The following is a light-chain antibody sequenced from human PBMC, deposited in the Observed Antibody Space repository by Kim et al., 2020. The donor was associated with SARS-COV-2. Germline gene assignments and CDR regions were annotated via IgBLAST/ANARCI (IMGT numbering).Light chain of an antibody. CDR3: GTWDSSLTSVV. Sequence: GQKVTISCYGSTSNIGNNYVSWYKLFPGTAPKLLMHDNTKRPSGISDRVSGSKSGTSATLGITELQTGDEADYYCGTWDSSLTSVVFGGGTQLTVL. CDR1: TSNIGNNY. CDR2: DNT. V-gene: IGLV1-51*01. J-gene: IGLJ2*01.